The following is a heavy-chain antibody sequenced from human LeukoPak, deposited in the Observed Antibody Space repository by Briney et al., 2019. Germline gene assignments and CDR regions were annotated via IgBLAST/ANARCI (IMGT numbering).Heavy chain of an antibody. J-gene: IGHJ4*02. Sequence: SQTLSLPCAISGDSVSRDTAAWNWVRQSPSRGLEWLGRIYYRSKWYNDYAVSVKSRITINPDTSKNQFSLQLNSVTPEDTAVYYCARDRGGSSWYYFDNWGQGSLVTVSS. V-gene: IGHV6-1*01. CDR3: ARDRGGSSWYYFDN. D-gene: IGHD6-13*01. CDR2: IYYRSKWYN. CDR1: GDSVSRDTAA.